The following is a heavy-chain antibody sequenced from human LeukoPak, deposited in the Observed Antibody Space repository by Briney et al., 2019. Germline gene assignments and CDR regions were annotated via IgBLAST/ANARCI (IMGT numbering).Heavy chain of an antibody. CDR2: IYYSGST. CDR3: ARRGGNLSVIWFDP. Sequence: SETLSLTCTVSGGSISSSSYYWGWIRQPPGKGLEWIGSIYYSGSTYYNPSLKSRVTISVDTSKNQFSLKLSSVTAADTAVYYCARRGGNLSVIWFDPWGQGTLVTVSS. J-gene: IGHJ5*02. CDR1: GGSISSSSYY. V-gene: IGHV4-39*01. D-gene: IGHD4-23*01.